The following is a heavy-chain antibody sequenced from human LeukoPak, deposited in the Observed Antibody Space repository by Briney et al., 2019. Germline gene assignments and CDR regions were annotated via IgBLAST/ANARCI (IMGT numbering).Heavy chain of an antibody. D-gene: IGHD4-17*01. CDR2: IWYDGSNK. Sequence: GGSLRLSCAASGFAFSSYGMHWVRQAPGKGLEWVAVIWYDGSNKYYADSVKGRFTISRDNSKNTLYLQMNSLRAEDTAVYYCARDNYGDYGDYYGMDVWGQGTTVTVSS. CDR3: ARDNYGDYGDYYGMDV. CDR1: GFAFSSYG. V-gene: IGHV3-33*08. J-gene: IGHJ6*02.